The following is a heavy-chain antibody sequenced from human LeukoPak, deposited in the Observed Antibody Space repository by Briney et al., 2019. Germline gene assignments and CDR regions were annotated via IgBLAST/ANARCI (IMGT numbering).Heavy chain of an antibody. CDR2: INPSGGST. J-gene: IGHJ4*02. CDR3: AREQILRYFDWSNRYYFDY. Sequence: ASVKVSCKASGYTFTSYYMHWVRQAPGQGLEWMGIINPSGGSTSYAQKFQGRVTMTRDTSTSTVYMELSSLRSEDTAVYYCAREQILRYFDWSNRYYFDYWGQGTLVTVSS. V-gene: IGHV1-46*01. D-gene: IGHD3-9*01. CDR1: GYTFTSYY.